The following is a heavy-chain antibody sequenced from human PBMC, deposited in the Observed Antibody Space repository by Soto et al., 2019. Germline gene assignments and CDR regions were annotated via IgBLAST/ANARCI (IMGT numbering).Heavy chain of an antibody. J-gene: IGHJ4*02. CDR3: AHRVLRTVFGLVTTTAIYFDF. D-gene: IGHD3-3*01. CDR2: LHWDDDK. V-gene: IGHV2-5*02. CDR1: GFSLTTSGVG. Sequence: QITLNETGPTQVKPRQTLTLTCTISGFSLTTSGVGVGRIRQSPGKAPEWLALLHWDDDKRYTPALESRLTNTKDTSKKQVFLTMADLDPADTATYYCAHRVLRTVFGLVTTTAIYFDFWGQGTPVAVSS.